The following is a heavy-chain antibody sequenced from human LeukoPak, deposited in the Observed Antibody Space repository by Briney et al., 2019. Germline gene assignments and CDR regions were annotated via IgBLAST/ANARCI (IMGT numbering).Heavy chain of an antibody. V-gene: IGHV3-30-3*01. Sequence: PGRSLRLSCAASGFTFSSYAMHWVRQAXXXXLEWVAVISYDGSNKYYADSVKGRFTISRDNSKNTLYLQMNSLRAEDTAVYYCARGERMDYWGQGTLVTVSS. CDR1: GFTFSSYA. CDR2: ISYDGSNK. D-gene: IGHD1-1*01. CDR3: ARGERMDY. J-gene: IGHJ4*02.